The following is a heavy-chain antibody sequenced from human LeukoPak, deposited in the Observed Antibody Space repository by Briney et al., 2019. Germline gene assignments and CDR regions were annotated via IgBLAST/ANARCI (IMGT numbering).Heavy chain of an antibody. V-gene: IGHV4-38-2*01. CDR3: ARQHDSYYYYYIDV. Sequence: PSETLSLTCAVSGYSISNGYYWVWIRPPPGRGLEWIGNLYHSDSAYYNTSLRRRVSMSVDTSKNHFSLTLSFVTAADTAVYYCARQHDSYYYYYIDVWGSGTTVTVSS. CDR2: LYHSDSA. CDR1: GYSISNGYY. J-gene: IGHJ6*03.